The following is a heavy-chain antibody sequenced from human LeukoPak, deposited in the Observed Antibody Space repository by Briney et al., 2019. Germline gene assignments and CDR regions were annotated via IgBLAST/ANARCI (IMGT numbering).Heavy chain of an antibody. CDR3: ARGSASRAGYYYMDV. CDR1: GGTFSSYA. V-gene: IGHV1-69*05. CDR2: IIPIFGTA. Sequence: ASVKVSCKASGGTFSSYAISWVRQAPGQGLEWMGGIIPIFGTANYAQKFQGRVTITTDESTSTAYMELGSLRSEDTAVYYCARGSASRAGYYYMDVWGKGTTVTVSS. J-gene: IGHJ6*03. D-gene: IGHD6-6*01.